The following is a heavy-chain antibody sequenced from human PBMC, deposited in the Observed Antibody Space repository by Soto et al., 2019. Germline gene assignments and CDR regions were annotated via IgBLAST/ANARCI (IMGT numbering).Heavy chain of an antibody. CDR2: ISKSGSII. J-gene: IGHJ5*02. V-gene: IGHV3-11*01. D-gene: IGHD3-16*01. CDR1: GFTFSDYY. Sequence: GGSLRLSCAASGFTFSDYYMSWLRQPPGKGLEWVSYISKSGSIIHFADSVKGRFAISGDNAKNTLYLQMSSLRAEDTALYYCARDLSPYSDYYDESTSETWFDPWGQGTLVTVSS. CDR3: ARDLSPYSDYYDESTSETWFDP.